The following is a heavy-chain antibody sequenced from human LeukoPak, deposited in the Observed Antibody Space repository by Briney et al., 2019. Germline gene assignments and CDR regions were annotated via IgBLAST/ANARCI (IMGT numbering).Heavy chain of an antibody. CDR1: GFTFSSYA. Sequence: GGSLRLSCAASGFTFSSYAMSWVRQAPGKGLEWVSAISGSGGSTYYADSVKGRFAISRDNSKNTLYLRMNSPRVEDTAVYYCAKLGLQFSPGNYWGQGTLVTVSS. V-gene: IGHV3-23*01. CDR2: ISGSGGST. CDR3: AKLGLQFSPGNY. D-gene: IGHD4-11*01. J-gene: IGHJ4*02.